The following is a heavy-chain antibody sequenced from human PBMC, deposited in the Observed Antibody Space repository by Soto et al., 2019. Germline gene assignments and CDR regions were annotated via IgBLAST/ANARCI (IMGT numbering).Heavy chain of an antibody. CDR3: ARDYGDILTGYRGGMDV. V-gene: IGHV4-30-2*01. CDR2: IYHSGST. D-gene: IGHD3-9*01. Sequence: TSETLSLTCAVSGGSISSGGYSWSWIRQPPGKGLEWIGYIYHSGSTYYNPSLKSRVTISVDRSKNQFSLKLSSVTAADTAVYYCARDYGDILTGYRGGMDVWGQGTTVTVSS. CDR1: GGSISSGGYS. J-gene: IGHJ6*02.